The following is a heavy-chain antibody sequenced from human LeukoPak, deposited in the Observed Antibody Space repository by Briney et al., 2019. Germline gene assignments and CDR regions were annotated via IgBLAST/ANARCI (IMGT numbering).Heavy chain of an antibody. CDR1: GYTFTSYG. CDR3: ARDLYYYGSGSFNWFDP. J-gene: IGHJ5*02. CDR2: ISAYNGNT. D-gene: IGHD3-10*01. Sequence: ASVKVSCKASGYTFTSYGISCVRQAPGQGLEWMGWISAYNGNTNYAQKLQGRVTMTTDTSTRTAYLELRSLRSDDTAVYYCARDLYYYGSGSFNWFDPWGQGTLVTVSS. V-gene: IGHV1-18*01.